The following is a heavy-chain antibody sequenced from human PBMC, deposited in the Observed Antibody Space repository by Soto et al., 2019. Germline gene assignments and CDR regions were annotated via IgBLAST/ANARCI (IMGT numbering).Heavy chain of an antibody. Sequence: GGSLRLSCAASGFTFSSYAMSWVRQAPGKGLEWVSAISGSGGSTYYADSVKGRFTISRDNSKNTLYLQMNSLRAEDTAVYYCARDYCSGTTCYEFDYWGQGTQVTVSS. V-gene: IGHV3-23*01. J-gene: IGHJ4*02. CDR3: ARDYCSGTTCYEFDY. CDR1: GFTFSSYA. CDR2: ISGSGGST. D-gene: IGHD2-2*01.